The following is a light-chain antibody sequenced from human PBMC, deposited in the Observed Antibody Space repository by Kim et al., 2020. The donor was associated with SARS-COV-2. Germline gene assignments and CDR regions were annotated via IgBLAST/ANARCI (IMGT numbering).Light chain of an antibody. CDR1: QSVNSYF. CDR2: RTS. CDR3: HQYETSPYT. Sequence: SPVERATLSCRASQSVNSYFLAWYQQKPGQAPRLLIDRTSSRATGIPDRFSGSGSGTDFTLTISRLEPEDFVMYFCHQYETSPYTFGQGTKVDIK. V-gene: IGKV3-20*01. J-gene: IGKJ2*01.